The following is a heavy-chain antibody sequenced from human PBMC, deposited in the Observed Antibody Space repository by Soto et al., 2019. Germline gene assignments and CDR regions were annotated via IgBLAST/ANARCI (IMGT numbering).Heavy chain of an antibody. J-gene: IGHJ3*02. CDR1: GYSFTSYW. D-gene: IGHD6-13*01. V-gene: IGHV5-51*01. CDR2: IYPGDSDT. Sequence: GESLKISCKGSGYSFTSYWIGWVRQMPGKGLEWMGIIYPGDSDTRYSPSFQGQVTISADKSISTAYLQWSSLKASDTAMYYCARDLVAAAGTIDAFDIWGQGTMVTVSS. CDR3: ARDLVAAAGTIDAFDI.